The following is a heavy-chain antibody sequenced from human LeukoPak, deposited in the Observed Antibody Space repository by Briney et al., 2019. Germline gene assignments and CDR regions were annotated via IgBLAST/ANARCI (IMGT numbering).Heavy chain of an antibody. CDR1: GFTFSDYY. CDR2: ISSGTSTK. Sequence: GGSLRLSCAASGFTFSDYYMSWIRQAPGKGLEWISYISSGTSTKYYAASVKGRFTISRDNAKNSLYLQMNSLRAEDTVVYYCARDVEQLEGYYYYYMDVWGKGTTVTVSS. V-gene: IGHV3-11*04. J-gene: IGHJ6*03. D-gene: IGHD6-6*01. CDR3: ARDVEQLEGYYYYYMDV.